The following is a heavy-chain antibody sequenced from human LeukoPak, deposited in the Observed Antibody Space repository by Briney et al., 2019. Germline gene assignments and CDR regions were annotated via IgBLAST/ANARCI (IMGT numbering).Heavy chain of an antibody. CDR3: ARDRGARGGFDY. J-gene: IGHJ4*02. D-gene: IGHD3-10*01. Sequence: PSETLSLTCTVSGGSVSSRSYYWGWIRQAPGKGLEWIANIYYSGSSYSNPSLKSRVTISVDKSKNQFSLKLSSVTAADTAVYYCARDRGARGGFDYWGQGTLVTVSS. V-gene: IGHV4-39*07. CDR2: IYYSGSS. CDR1: GGSVSSRSYY.